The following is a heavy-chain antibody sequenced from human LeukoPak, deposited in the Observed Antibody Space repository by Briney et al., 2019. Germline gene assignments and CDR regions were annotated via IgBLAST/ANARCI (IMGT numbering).Heavy chain of an antibody. Sequence: PGGSLRLSCAASGFTFSSYSMNWVRQAPGKGLEWVSSISGSSNYIYYANSIKGRFTISRDNAKNSLYLQMNSLRAEDTAVYYCARSLTSGNSYNSFDCWGQGTLVTVSS. CDR1: GFTFSSYS. D-gene: IGHD3-10*01. CDR3: ARSLTSGNSYNSFDC. CDR2: ISGSSNYI. J-gene: IGHJ4*02. V-gene: IGHV3-21*01.